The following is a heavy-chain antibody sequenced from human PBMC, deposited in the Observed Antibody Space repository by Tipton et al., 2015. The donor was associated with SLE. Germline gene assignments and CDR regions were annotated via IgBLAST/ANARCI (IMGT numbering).Heavy chain of an antibody. D-gene: IGHD3-10*01. V-gene: IGHV4-34*01. CDR3: ARGQWGYYGSGSYDY. CDR1: GGSISSYY. J-gene: IGHJ4*02. Sequence: TLSLTCTVSGGSISSYYWSWIRQPPGKGLEWIGEINHSGSTNYNPSLKSRVTISVDTSKNQFSLKLSSVTAADTAVYYCARGQWGYYGSGSYDYWGQGTLVTVSS. CDR2: INHSGST.